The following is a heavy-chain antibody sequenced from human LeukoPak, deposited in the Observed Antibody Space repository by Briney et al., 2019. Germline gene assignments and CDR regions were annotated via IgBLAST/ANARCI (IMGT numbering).Heavy chain of an antibody. CDR2: IYYSGST. V-gene: IGHV4-59*12. D-gene: IGHD6-13*01. J-gene: IGHJ4*02. CDR1: GGSISSYY. CDR3: AREGRISIAAASDY. Sequence: SETLSLTCTVSGGSISSYYWSWIRQPPGKGLEWIGYIYYSGSTNYNPSLKSRVTISVDTSKNQFSLKLSSVTAADTAVYYCAREGRISIAAASDYWGQGTLVTVSS.